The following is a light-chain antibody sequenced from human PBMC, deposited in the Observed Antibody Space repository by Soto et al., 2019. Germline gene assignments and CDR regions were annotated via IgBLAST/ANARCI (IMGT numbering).Light chain of an antibody. CDR1: QSVSSNY. CDR3: QQYGSSPLT. V-gene: IGKV3-20*01. J-gene: IGKJ4*01. Sequence: EIVLTQSPGTLSLSPGERATLSCRASQSVSSNYLVWYQQKPGQAPRLLVFDASNRATGIPDRFSGSASGTDFTLTISRLEPEDFAVYYCQQYGSSPLTFGGGTKVEIK. CDR2: DAS.